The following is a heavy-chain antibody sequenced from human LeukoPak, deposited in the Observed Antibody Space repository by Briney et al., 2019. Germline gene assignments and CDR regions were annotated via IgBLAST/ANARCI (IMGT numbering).Heavy chain of an antibody. J-gene: IGHJ6*02. CDR1: GYTFTSYD. V-gene: IGHV1-8*01. D-gene: IGHD2-2*01. Sequence: ASVKVSCKASGYTFTSYDINWVRQATGQGLEWMGWMNPNSGNTGYAQKFQGRVTMTRNTSISTAYMELSSLRSEDTAVYYCARECCSSTSCPYYYYYGMDVWGQGTTVTVSS. CDR3: ARECCSSTSCPYYYYYGMDV. CDR2: MNPNSGNT.